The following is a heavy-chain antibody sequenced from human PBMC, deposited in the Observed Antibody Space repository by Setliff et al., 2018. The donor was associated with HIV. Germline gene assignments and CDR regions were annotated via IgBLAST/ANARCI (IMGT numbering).Heavy chain of an antibody. Sequence: PSETLSLTCTGSGSSISSNYYWAWNRQAPGKGLEWIGCIDASANTYYIPSLKSRATISIDTSKNQLSLKLWSVTAADTAVYSCARIGSGWSVGWFDPRGQGALVNVSS. V-gene: IGHV4-38-2*02. CDR3: ARIGSGWSVGWFDP. CDR1: GSSISSNYY. CDR2: IDASANT. D-gene: IGHD6-13*01. J-gene: IGHJ5*02.